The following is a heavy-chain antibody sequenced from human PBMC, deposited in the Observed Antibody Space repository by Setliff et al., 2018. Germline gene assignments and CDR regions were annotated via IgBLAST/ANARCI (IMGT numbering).Heavy chain of an antibody. Sequence: ETLSLTCTVSDASIGGSGYYWGWIRQPPGKGPEWIGNIHYSGSTHYNPSLKSRVTISVDTSKNQFSLKLTSVSAADTAVYYCARWGENSGRPDWRAFDIWGQGTMVTVSS. J-gene: IGHJ3*02. D-gene: IGHD1-26*01. CDR1: DASIGGSGYY. V-gene: IGHV4-39*07. CDR2: IHYSGST. CDR3: ARWGENSGRPDWRAFDI.